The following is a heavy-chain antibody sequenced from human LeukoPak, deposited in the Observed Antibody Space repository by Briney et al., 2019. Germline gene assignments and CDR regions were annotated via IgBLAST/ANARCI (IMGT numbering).Heavy chain of an antibody. V-gene: IGHV3-74*01. CDR2: INSDETST. Sequence: PGGSLRLSCAASGFTFSRHWMHWVRQAPGKGLVWVSHINSDETSTSYADSVKGRFTISRDNAKNTLYLQMNSLRAEDTAVYYCVRSDWFDPWGQGTLVTVSS. CDR3: VRSDWFDP. J-gene: IGHJ5*02. CDR1: GFTFSRHW.